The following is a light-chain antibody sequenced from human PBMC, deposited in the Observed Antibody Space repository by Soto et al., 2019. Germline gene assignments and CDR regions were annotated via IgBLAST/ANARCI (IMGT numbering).Light chain of an antibody. V-gene: IGKV3-15*01. Sequence: EIVMTQSPATLSVSPWERATLSCRASQSVSSNLAWYQQKPGQAPRLLIYGASTRATGIPARVSGSGSGTEFTLTISSLQSEDFAVYYCQQYNNWPRTFGQGTKVEIK. CDR3: QQYNNWPRT. J-gene: IGKJ1*01. CDR1: QSVSSN. CDR2: GAS.